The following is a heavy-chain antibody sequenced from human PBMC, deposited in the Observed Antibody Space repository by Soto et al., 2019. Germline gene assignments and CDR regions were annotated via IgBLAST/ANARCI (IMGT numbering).Heavy chain of an antibody. CDR2: IKSKTDGGTT. Sequence: GGSLRLSCAASGFTFSNAWMSWVRQAPGKGLEWVGRIKSKTDGGTTDYAAPVKGRFTISRDDSKNTLYLQMNSLKTEDTAVYYCTTEVVHYDSSGYYYFGYWGQGTLVTVSS. V-gene: IGHV3-15*01. CDR3: TTEVVHYDSSGYYYFGY. CDR1: GFTFSNAW. J-gene: IGHJ4*02. D-gene: IGHD3-22*01.